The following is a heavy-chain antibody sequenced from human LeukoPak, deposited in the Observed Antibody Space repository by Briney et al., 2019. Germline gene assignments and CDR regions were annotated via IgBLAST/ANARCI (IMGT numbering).Heavy chain of an antibody. Sequence: SETLSLTCTVSGGSISSYYWSWIRQPRGKGLEWIGYIYYSGSTNYNPSLKSRVTISVGTSKNQFSLKLSSVTAADTAVYYCARLGRDGYNGWFDPWGQGTLVTVSS. V-gene: IGHV4-59*08. D-gene: IGHD5-24*01. J-gene: IGHJ5*02. CDR2: IYYSGST. CDR3: ARLGRDGYNGWFDP. CDR1: GGSISSYY.